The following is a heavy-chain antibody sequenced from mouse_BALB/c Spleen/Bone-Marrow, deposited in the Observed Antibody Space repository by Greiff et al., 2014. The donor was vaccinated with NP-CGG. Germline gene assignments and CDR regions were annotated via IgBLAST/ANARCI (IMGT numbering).Heavy chain of an antibody. CDR3: ARDYYYGAMDY. CDR2: SRNKANDYTT. Sequence: DVMLVESGGGLVQPGGSLRLSCATSGFTFSDFYMGWVRQPPGKRLEWIAASRNKANDYTTEYSASVKGRFIVSRDTSQGILYLQMNALRAEDTAIYYCARDYYYGAMDYWGQGTSVTVSS. J-gene: IGHJ4*01. D-gene: IGHD1-1*01. CDR1: GFTFSDFY. V-gene: IGHV7-1*02.